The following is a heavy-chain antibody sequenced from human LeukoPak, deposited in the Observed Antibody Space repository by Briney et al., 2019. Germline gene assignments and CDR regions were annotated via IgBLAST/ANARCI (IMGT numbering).Heavy chain of an antibody. D-gene: IGHD1-26*01. CDR3: AKDLRPNNDYYLGRFDT. J-gene: IGHJ5*02. Sequence: GGSLRLSCAASGFSFSASAMHWVRQASGKGLEWVGRIRSKGNSYATEYGASVKGRFTISRDNAKNTLNLQMTSLRADDTAVYFCAKDLRPNNDYYLGRFDTWGQGTLVTVSS. CDR2: IRSKGNSYAT. V-gene: IGHV3-73*01. CDR1: GFSFSASA.